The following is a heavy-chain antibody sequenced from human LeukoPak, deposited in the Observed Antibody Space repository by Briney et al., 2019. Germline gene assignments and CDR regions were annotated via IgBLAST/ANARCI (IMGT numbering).Heavy chain of an antibody. V-gene: IGHV3-11*01. CDR2: ITNSGNMR. J-gene: IGHJ3*02. D-gene: IGHD6-19*01. CDR1: GFTFSDYY. Sequence: GGSLRLSCAASGFTFSDYYMSWVRQAPGKELEWLSYITNSGNMRYYADSVKGRFTISRDNANDSLYLQMNSLRAEDTAVYYCAKEGIAVAGTSAFDIWGQGTMVTVSS. CDR3: AKEGIAVAGTSAFDI.